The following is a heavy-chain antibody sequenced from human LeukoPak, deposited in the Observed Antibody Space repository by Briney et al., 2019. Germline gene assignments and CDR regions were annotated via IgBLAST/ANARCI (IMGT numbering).Heavy chain of an antibody. J-gene: IGHJ4*02. CDR3: ARHGTTVVTYYFDY. CDR1: GGSFSGYY. V-gene: IGHV4-34*01. Sequence: SETLSLTCAVYGGSFSGYYWSWIRQPPGKGLEWIGSIYYSGSTYYNPSLKSRVTISVDTSKNQFSLKLSSVTAADTAVYYCARHGTTVVTYYFDYWGQGTLVTVSS. CDR2: IYYSGST. D-gene: IGHD4-23*01.